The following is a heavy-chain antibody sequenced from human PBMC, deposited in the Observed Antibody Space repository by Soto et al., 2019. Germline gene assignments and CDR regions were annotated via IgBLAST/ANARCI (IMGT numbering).Heavy chain of an antibody. Sequence: QVPLVQSGAEVKKPGSSVKVSCKASGGTFSSYAISWVRQAPGQGLEWMGGIIPIFGTANYAQKFQGRVTITADESTSTAYMELSSLRSEDTAVYYCARDLSMVRGVIAGNYYGMDVWGQGTTVTVSS. CDR2: IIPIFGTA. V-gene: IGHV1-69*01. D-gene: IGHD3-10*01. J-gene: IGHJ6*02. CDR3: ARDLSMVRGVIAGNYYGMDV. CDR1: GGTFSSYA.